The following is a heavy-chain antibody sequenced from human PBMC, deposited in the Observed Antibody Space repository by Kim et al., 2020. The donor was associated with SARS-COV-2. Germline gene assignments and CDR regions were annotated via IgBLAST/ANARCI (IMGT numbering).Heavy chain of an antibody. CDR1: GFTFSSYA. J-gene: IGHJ4*02. D-gene: IGHD3-22*01. CDR3: ARDAANYYYDSSGYFSLEY. V-gene: IGHV3-30*04. CDR2: ISYDGSNK. Sequence: GGSLRLSCAASGFTFSSYAMHWVRQAPGKGLEWVAVISYDGSNKYYADSVKGRFTISRDNSKNTLYLQMNSLRAEDTAVYYCARDAANYYYDSSGYFSLEYWGQGTLVTVSS.